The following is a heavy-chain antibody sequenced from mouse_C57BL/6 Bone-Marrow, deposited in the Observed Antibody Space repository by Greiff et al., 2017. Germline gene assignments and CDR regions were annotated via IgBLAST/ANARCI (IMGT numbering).Heavy chain of an antibody. Sequence: EVQLVESGGGLVKPGGSLKLSCAASGFTFSSYTMSWVRQTPEKRLEWVATISGGGGNTYYPDSVKGRFTISRDNAKNTLYLQVSSLRSEDTALYYCARHYYGSSYDWGQGTTLTVSS. J-gene: IGHJ2*01. CDR3: ARHYYGSSYD. CDR2: ISGGGGNT. V-gene: IGHV5-9*01. CDR1: GFTFSSYT. D-gene: IGHD1-1*01.